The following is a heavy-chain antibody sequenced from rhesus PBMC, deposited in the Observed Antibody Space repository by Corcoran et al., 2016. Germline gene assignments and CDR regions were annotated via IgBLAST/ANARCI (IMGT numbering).Heavy chain of an antibody. CDR3: ARALDY. J-gene: IGHJ4*01. Sequence: QVQLQESGPGLVKPSEHLSLTCAVLGGPFSGYHWCRNLQPPGKGLEWIGYISGSGGSTDYNPSLKSRVTISTDTSKNQFSLKLSSVTAADTAVYYCARALDYWGQGVLVTVSS. CDR1: GGPFSGYH. V-gene: IGHV4-165*01. CDR2: ISGSGGST.